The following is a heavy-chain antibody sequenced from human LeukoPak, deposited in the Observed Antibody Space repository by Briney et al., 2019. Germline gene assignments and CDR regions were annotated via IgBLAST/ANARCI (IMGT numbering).Heavy chain of an antibody. CDR3: ATQRGSYLWGTNFDY. D-gene: IGHD3-16*01. J-gene: IGHJ4*02. CDR2: INPNSGDT. CDR1: GYTFTGYY. Sequence: ASVKVSCKASGYTFTGYYMHWVRQAPGQGLEWMGWINPNSGDTKYAQKFQGRVTMTRDTSISTAYMELSRLRSDDTAVYYCATQRGSYLWGTNFDYWGQGTLVTVSS. V-gene: IGHV1-2*02.